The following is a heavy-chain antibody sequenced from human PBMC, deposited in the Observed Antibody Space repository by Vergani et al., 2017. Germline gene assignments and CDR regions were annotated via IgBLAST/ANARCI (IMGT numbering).Heavy chain of an antibody. CDR1: GFTFSSYW. CDR3: ARDPYEHDAFDI. J-gene: IGHJ3*02. CDR2: IKQDGSEI. V-gene: IGHV3-7*01. D-gene: IGHD5-12*01. Sequence: EVQLVESGGGLVQPGGSLRLSCAASGFTFSSYWMSWDRQAPGKGLEWVANIKQDGSEIYYVDSVEGRFTFSRDNAKNSLFLQMNSLRAEDTAVYYCARDPYEHDAFDIWGQGTMVTVSS.